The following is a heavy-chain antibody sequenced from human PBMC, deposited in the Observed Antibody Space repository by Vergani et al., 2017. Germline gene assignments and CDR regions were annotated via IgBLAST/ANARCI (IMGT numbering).Heavy chain of an antibody. CDR2: ISYSGTT. Sequence: QVQLQESGPGLVTPSQTLSLICTVSGGSISSGDYYWTWIRQPPGKGLEWIGYISYSGTTYYTPSLKSRVTMSVDTSKNQFSLKLSSVTAADTAVYYCAREEAYYYDSGSYWGQGTLVTVSS. CDR1: GGSISSGDYY. CDR3: AREEAYYYDSGSY. D-gene: IGHD3-22*01. V-gene: IGHV4-30-4*08. J-gene: IGHJ4*02.